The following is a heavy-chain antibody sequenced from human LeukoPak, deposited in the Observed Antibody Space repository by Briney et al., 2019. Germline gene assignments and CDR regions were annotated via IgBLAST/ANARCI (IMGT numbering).Heavy chain of an antibody. CDR3: ARDLTVAGTRHDY. Sequence: RASVKVSCKTSGYTFTSYYMHWMRQAPGQGLEWVGMINPNGGGTSSAQKFQGRVTITADKSTSTAYMELSSLRSEDTAVYYCARDLTVAGTRHDYWGQGTLVTVSS. CDR2: INPNGGGT. V-gene: IGHV1-46*01. D-gene: IGHD6-19*01. CDR1: GYTFTSYY. J-gene: IGHJ4*02.